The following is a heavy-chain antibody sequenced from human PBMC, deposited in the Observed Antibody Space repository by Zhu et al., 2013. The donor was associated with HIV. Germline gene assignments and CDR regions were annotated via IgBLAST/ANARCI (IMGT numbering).Heavy chain of an antibody. Sequence: QVQLVQSGAEAKKPGASVKVSCNASGYSFPTYGITWVRQAPGQGLEWMGWITTYNGKTNYAQKFQGRVTMTADTSTSTAYMDLRSLRSDDTAVYYCARVLHNWDPGWFDPWGQGTLVTVSS. CDR1: GYSFPTYG. J-gene: IGHJ5*02. D-gene: IGHD1-1*01. CDR2: ITTYNGKT. V-gene: IGHV1-18*01. CDR3: ARVLHNWDPGWFDP.